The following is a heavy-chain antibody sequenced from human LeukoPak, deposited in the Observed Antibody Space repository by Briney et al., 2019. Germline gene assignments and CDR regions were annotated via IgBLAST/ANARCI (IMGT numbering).Heavy chain of an antibody. CDR2: IYYSGST. CDR1: GGSISSSSYY. CDR3: ARGPAYYDTSGYAVYIYEGMDV. D-gene: IGHD3-22*01. V-gene: IGHV4-61*05. J-gene: IGHJ6*02. Sequence: SETLSLTCTVSGGSISSSSYYWGWIRQPPGKGLEWIGYIYYSGSTNYNPSLKSRVTISVDTSKNQFSLKVSSVTAADTAVYYCARGPAYYDTSGYAVYIYEGMDVWGQGTTVTVSS.